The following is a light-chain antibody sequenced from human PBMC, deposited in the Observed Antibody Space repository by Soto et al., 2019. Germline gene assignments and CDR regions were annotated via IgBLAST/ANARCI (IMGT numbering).Light chain of an antibody. V-gene: IGKV3-20*01. CDR3: QEYGTSRT. J-gene: IGKJ1*01. CDR1: QTVSNSF. Sequence: IVLTQSPVTLSLSPGETATLSCRASQTVSNSFLGWYQQRPGQAPRLLMIATSKTAPGIPDRFSGSGSGTDFTLTISRLEPEDFAVYYCQEYGTSRTFGQGTKVDIK. CDR2: ATS.